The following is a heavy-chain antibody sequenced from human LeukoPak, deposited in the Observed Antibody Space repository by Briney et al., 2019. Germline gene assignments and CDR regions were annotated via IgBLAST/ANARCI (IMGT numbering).Heavy chain of an antibody. J-gene: IGHJ6*03. CDR2: IYYSGRT. Sequence: SETLSLTCTVSGGSISSSSYYWGWIRQPPGKGLEWIGTIYYSGRTSYNPSLKSRVTISVDTSKNQFSLKLSSVTAADTAVYYCARDSGIVASYYYYYYMDVWGKGTTVTISS. D-gene: IGHD1-26*01. CDR1: GGSISSSSYY. CDR3: ARDSGIVASYYYYYYMDV. V-gene: IGHV4-39*07.